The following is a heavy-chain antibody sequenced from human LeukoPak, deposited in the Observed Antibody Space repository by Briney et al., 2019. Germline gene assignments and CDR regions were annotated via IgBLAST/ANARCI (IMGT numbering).Heavy chain of an antibody. CDR3: ARDTDSSGYYDS. J-gene: IGHJ5*01. CDR1: GGSISNYY. CDR2: IYNSGST. V-gene: IGHV4-59*01. D-gene: IGHD3-22*01. Sequence: SETLSLTCIVSGGSISNYYWTWIRQPPGKGLEWIGYIYNSGSTNYNPSLKSRVTISLDISKNQFSLKLSSVTAADTAVYYCARDTDSSGYYDSWGQGTLVADSS.